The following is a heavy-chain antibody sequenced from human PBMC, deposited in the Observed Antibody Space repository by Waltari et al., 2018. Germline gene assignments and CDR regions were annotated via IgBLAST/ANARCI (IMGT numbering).Heavy chain of an antibody. Sequence: VQLQESDPGLVKPSETLSLTCSVSGGAISGDYVSWIRKAPGKNLEWIGNIYYTRSTNYNHSLKSRATISLDTSKSQLSLQLDSMTAADTAVYYCARGQLNSPFDDWGQGAMVAVSS. CDR3: ARGQLNSPFDD. V-gene: IGHV4-59*01. J-gene: IGHJ3*01. D-gene: IGHD1-7*01. CDR1: GGAISGDY. CDR2: IYYTRST.